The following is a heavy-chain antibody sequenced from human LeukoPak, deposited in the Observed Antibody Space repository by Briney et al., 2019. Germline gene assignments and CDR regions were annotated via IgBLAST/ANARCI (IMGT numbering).Heavy chain of an antibody. CDR3: ARRLTQYDCFDP. D-gene: IGHD2-2*01. V-gene: IGHV6-1*01. J-gene: IGHJ5*02. Sequence: SQTLSLTCAISGDSVSSNSVTWNWIRQSPSRGLEWLGRTYYRATWYNDYAVSVRGRITVNPDTSKNQFSLHLNSVTPEDTAVYYCARRLTQYDCFDPWGQGILVTVSS. CDR2: TYYRATWYN. CDR1: GDSVSSNSVT.